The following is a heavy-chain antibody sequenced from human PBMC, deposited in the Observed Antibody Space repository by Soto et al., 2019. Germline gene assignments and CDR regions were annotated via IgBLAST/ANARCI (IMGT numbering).Heavy chain of an antibody. CDR2: LYWDDDK. Sequence: QITLKESGPTLVKPTQTLTLTCTFSGFSFTTSGVGVGWVRQPPGKALEWLALLYWDDDKRYSSSLKSRLTISKDTSKNQVVLTMTNMDHVDTATYYCAHRPGEGNGRASYYGMDVWGQGTTVTVSS. CDR3: AHRPGEGNGRASYYGMDV. V-gene: IGHV2-5*02. J-gene: IGHJ6*02. D-gene: IGHD1-26*01. CDR1: GFSFTTSGVG.